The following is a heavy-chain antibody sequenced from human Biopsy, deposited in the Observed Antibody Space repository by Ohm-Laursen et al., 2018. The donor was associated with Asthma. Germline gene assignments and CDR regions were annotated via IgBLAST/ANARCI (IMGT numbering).Heavy chain of an antibody. D-gene: IGHD3-22*01. CDR1: GFAVSRDH. V-gene: IGHV3-53*01. CDR3: ARGDSSNWSHYYFDY. Sequence: GSPRLSCAASGFAVSRDHMFWVRQAPGKGLEWVSVIYSGGTSHTADSVRGRFTISRDYSKNTLYLQMHSLRDEDTAVYYCARGDSSNWSHYYFDYWGQGTLVTVSS. J-gene: IGHJ4*02. CDR2: IYSGGTS.